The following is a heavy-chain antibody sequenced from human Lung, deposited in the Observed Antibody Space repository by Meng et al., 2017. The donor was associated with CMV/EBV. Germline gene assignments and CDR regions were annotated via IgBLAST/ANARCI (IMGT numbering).Heavy chain of an antibody. CDR1: GHPITTYY. CDR2: IYYSGAT. J-gene: IGHJ6*02. Sequence: SETLSLTFIVFGHPITTYYWSWVRQAPGKGLEWIGYIYYSGATNYNPSLKSLLTISMDTSKNQFSLELRSVTAADTAIYYCARDRAAVGYYYYAMDAWGQGTTVTVSS. CDR3: ARDRAAVGYYYYAMDA. V-gene: IGHV4-59*01. D-gene: IGHD2-15*01.